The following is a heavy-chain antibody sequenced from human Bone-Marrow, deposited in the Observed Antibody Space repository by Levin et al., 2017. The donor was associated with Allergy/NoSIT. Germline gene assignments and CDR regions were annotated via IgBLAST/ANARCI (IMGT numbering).Heavy chain of an antibody. V-gene: IGHV3-49*04. CDR1: GFTFGDYA. CDR2: IRSKAYGGTT. CDR3: TRGSGLLWFREGAFDS. Sequence: GGSLRLSCTASGFTFGDYAMSWVRQAPGKGLEWVGFIRSKAYGGTTEYAASVKGRFTISRDDSKSIAYLQMNSLKTEDTAVYYCTRGSGLLWFREGAFDSWGQGTMVTVSS. D-gene: IGHD3-10*01. J-gene: IGHJ3*02.